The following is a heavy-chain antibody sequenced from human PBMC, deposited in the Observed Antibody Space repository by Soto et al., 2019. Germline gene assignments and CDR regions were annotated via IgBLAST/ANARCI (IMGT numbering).Heavy chain of an antibody. CDR1: GFTFSNYV. D-gene: IGHD3-10*02. CDR3: ARDRFWMFGDLHSVADAFDI. Sequence: GGSLRLSCAASGFTFSNYVMSWVRQAPGKGLEWVSSISGSGDNTYYADSVKGRFTISRDNSKNSLYLQMNSLRAEDTAVYYCARDRFWMFGDLHSVADAFDIWGQGTMVTVSS. V-gene: IGHV3-23*01. J-gene: IGHJ3*02. CDR2: ISGSGDNT.